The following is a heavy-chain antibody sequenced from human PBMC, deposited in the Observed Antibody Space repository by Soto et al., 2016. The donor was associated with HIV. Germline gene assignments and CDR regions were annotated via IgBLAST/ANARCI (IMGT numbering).Heavy chain of an antibody. V-gene: IGHV1-69*12. J-gene: IGHJ4*02. D-gene: IGHD1-1*01. CDR2: IIPIFGTA. Sequence: QVQLVQSGAEVKKPGSSVKVSCKASGGTFSSYAISWVRQAPGQGLEWMGGIIPIFGTANYAQKLKGRVTITADESTNTAYMELSSLRSEDTAVYYCARSSPPDRWLRTTGTFDYWGQGTLVTVSS. CDR1: GGTFSSYA. CDR3: ARSSPPDRWLRTTGTFDY.